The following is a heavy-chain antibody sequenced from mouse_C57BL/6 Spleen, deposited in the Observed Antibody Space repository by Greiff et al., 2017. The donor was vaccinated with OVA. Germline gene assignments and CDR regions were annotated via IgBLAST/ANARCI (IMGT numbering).Heavy chain of an antibody. CDR2: IYTGSGKT. D-gene: IGHD1-1*01. CDR1: GYSFTSYY. V-gene: IGHV1-66*01. CDR3: ALITTVVYWYFDV. Sequence: QVQLKESGPELVKPGASVKISCKASGYSFTSYYIHWVKQRPGQGLEWIGWIYTGSGKTKYNEKFKGKATLTADTSSSTAYMQLSSLTSEDSAVYYCALITTVVYWYFDVWGTGTTVTVSS. J-gene: IGHJ1*03.